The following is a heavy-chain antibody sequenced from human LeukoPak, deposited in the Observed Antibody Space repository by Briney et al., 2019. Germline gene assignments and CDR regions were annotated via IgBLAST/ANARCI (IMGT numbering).Heavy chain of an antibody. Sequence: PGGSLRLSCVVSGFIFNAFEMDWVRQAPGKGLEWVASISTSSTYINYGRAGKGRLTISRDNATNAVFLQMDSLRADGTAVYFCVREGGPYSLYYYMDVWGKGTTVTVSS. V-gene: IGHV3-21*01. CDR2: ISTSSTYI. D-gene: IGHD2-21*01. J-gene: IGHJ6*03. CDR1: GFIFNAFE. CDR3: VREGGPYSLYYYMDV.